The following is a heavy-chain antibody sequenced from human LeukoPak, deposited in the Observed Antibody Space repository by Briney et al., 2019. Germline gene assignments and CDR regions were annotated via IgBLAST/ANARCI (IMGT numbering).Heavy chain of an antibody. Sequence: GASVKVSCKASGYTFTSYGISWVRRAPGQGLEWMGWISAYNGNTNYAQKLQGRVTMTTDTSTSTAYMELRSLRSDDTAVYYCARWAGYVPAGYCSGGSCYAPWWFDPWGQGTLVTVSS. V-gene: IGHV1-18*01. CDR1: GYTFTSYG. J-gene: IGHJ5*02. CDR2: ISAYNGNT. D-gene: IGHD2-15*01. CDR3: ARWAGYVPAGYCSGGSCYAPWWFDP.